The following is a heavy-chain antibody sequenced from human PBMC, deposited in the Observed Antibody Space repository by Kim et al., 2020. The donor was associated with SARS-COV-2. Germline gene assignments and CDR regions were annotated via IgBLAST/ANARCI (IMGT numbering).Heavy chain of an antibody. Sequence: SETLSLTCTVSGGSISSGGYYWSWIRQHPGKGLEWIGYIYYSGSTYYNPYLKSRVTISVDTSKNQFSLKLSSVTAADTAVYYCARARVVVPAANNWFDPWGQGTLVTVSS. D-gene: IGHD2-2*01. V-gene: IGHV4-31*03. CDR2: IYYSGST. J-gene: IGHJ5*02. CDR1: GGSISSGGYY. CDR3: ARARVVVPAANNWFDP.